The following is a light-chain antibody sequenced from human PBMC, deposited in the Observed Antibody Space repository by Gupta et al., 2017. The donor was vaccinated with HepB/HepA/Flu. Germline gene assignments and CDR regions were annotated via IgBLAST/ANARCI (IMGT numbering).Light chain of an antibody. CDR3: QQYNNRPPIS. CDR1: QSVSSN. CDR2: GAS. V-gene: IGKV3-15*01. Sequence: EMVMTQSPATLSVSPGERATLSCRASQSVSSNLAWYQQKPGQAPRLLIYGASTRATGIPARFSGSGSGTEFTLTISSLQSEDSAVYYCQQYNNRPPISFGQGTRLDIK. J-gene: IGKJ5*01.